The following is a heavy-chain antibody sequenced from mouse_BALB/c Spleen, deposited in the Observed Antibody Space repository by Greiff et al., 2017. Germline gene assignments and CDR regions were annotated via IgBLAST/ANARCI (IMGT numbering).Heavy chain of an antibody. D-gene: IGHD2-14*01. Sequence: VQLQESGPGLVAPSQSLYITCTVSGFSLSRYSVHWVRQPPGKGLEWLGMIWGGGSTDYNSALKSSLSISKDNSTSQVVLKMNSLQTDDTAMYYSARNLGYRYDGGGYAMDYWGQGTSVTVSS. CDR2: IWGGGST. J-gene: IGHJ4*01. CDR3: ARNLGYRYDGGGYAMDY. CDR1: GFSLSRYS. V-gene: IGHV2-6-4*01.